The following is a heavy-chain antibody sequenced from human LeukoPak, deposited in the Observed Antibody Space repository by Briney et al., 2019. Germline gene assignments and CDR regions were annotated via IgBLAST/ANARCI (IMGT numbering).Heavy chain of an antibody. CDR2: MNPNSGDT. CDR3: ARVGSNSFYYMDV. D-gene: IGHD4-23*01. V-gene: IGHV1-8*03. J-gene: IGHJ6*03. CDR1: GYTFTRYH. Sequence: ASVKVSCKASGYTFTRYHITWVRQASGQGLEWMGWMNPNSGDTGSAQKFQDRVTITRDTSISTAYMELNSLRSEDTAVYYCARVGSNSFYYMDVWGKGTTVTVSS.